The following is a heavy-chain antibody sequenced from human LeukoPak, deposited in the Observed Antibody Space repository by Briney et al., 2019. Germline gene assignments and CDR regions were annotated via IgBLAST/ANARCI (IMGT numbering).Heavy chain of an antibody. J-gene: IGHJ4*02. CDR3: ARDYTIKAPYFDY. CDR1: GGSFSSST. Sequence: VKVSCKASGGSFSSSTINWVRQAPGQGLEWMGEIVPKYYTTNYAQKLQGRVTISADSSTSTAYMELSSLTSEDTAVYYCARDYTIKAPYFDYWGQGTLVTVSS. CDR2: IVPKYYTT. V-gene: IGHV1-69*01. D-gene: IGHD5-24*01.